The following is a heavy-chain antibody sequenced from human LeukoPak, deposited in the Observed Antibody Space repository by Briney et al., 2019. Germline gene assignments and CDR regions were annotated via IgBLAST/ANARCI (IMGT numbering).Heavy chain of an antibody. CDR2: IYYSGST. D-gene: IGHD2-15*01. J-gene: IGHJ4*02. CDR1: GGPISSGSYY. Sequence: SETLSLTCTVSGGPISSGSYYWGWIRQPPGKGLEWIGSIYYSGSTYYNPSLKSRVTISVDTSKNQFSLKLSSVTAADTAVYYCARIQDTFDYWGQGTLVTVSS. V-gene: IGHV4-39*01. CDR3: ARIQDTFDY.